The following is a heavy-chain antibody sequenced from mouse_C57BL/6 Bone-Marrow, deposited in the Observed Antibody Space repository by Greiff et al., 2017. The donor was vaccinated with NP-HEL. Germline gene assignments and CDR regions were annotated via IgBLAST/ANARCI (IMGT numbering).Heavy chain of an antibody. D-gene: IGHD4-1*01. J-gene: IGHJ4*01. Sequence: EVQLVESGAELVRPGASVKLSCTASGFNIKDDYMHWVKQRPEQGLEWIGWIDPENGDTEYASKFQGKATITADRSSNTAYLQLSSLTSENAAVYYVTTTGAGGGDYWGQGTSVTVSS. CDR3: TTTGAGGGDY. CDR1: GFNIKDDY. V-gene: IGHV14-4*01. CDR2: IDPENGDT.